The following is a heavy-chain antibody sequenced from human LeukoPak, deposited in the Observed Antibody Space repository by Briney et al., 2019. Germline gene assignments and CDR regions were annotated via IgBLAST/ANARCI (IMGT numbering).Heavy chain of an antibody. D-gene: IGHD6-13*01. CDR2: IYHSGST. CDR3: VYSGSWYHFDY. V-gene: IGHV4-30-2*03. CDR1: GGSISSGGYS. Sequence: SETLSLTCAVSGGSISSGGYSWSWIRQPPGTGLEWIGSIYHSGSTYYNPSLKSRVTISVDTSKNQFSLKLSSVTAADTAVYYCVYSGSWYHFDYWGQGTLVTVSS. J-gene: IGHJ4*02.